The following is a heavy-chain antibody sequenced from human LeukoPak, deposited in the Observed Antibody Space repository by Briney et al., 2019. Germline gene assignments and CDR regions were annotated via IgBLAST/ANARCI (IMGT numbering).Heavy chain of an antibody. CDR1: GFTVSSYY. CDR3: ARGSYDRSGYYYNYFDY. CDR2: IYSGGST. D-gene: IGHD3-22*01. J-gene: IGHJ4*02. V-gene: IGHV3-53*01. Sequence: GGSLRLSCAASGFTVSSYYMIWVRQAPGKGLEWVSVIYSGGSTYYADSVKGRFTISRDNSKNTLYPQMNSLRAEDTAVYYCARGSYDRSGYYYNYFDYWGQGTLVTVSS.